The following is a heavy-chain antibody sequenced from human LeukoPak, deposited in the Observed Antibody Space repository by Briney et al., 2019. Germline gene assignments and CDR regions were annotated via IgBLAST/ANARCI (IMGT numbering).Heavy chain of an antibody. CDR3: ARDASGGSYDSSGYYKILNSY. J-gene: IGHJ4*02. D-gene: IGHD3-22*01. V-gene: IGHV3-48*04. CDR1: GFTFSSYS. Sequence: GGSLRLSCAASGFTFSSYSMNWVRQAPGKGLEWVSYISSSSSTIYYADSVKGRFTISRDNAKNSLYLQMNSLRAEDTAVYYCARDASGGSYDSSGYYKILNSYWGQGTLVTVSS. CDR2: ISSSSSTI.